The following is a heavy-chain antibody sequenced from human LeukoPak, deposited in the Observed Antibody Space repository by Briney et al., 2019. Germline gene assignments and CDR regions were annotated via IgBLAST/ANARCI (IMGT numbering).Heavy chain of an antibody. V-gene: IGHV3-48*04. Sequence: GGSLRLSCAASGFTFSSYSMNWVRQAPGKGLEWVSYISSSSSIIYYADSVKGRFTISRDNAKNSLYLQMNSLRAEDTAVYYCARGDHYYYDSSGYYYFDSWGQGTLVTVSS. D-gene: IGHD3-22*01. CDR1: GFTFSSYS. CDR3: ARGDHYYYDSSGYYYFDS. CDR2: ISSSSSII. J-gene: IGHJ4*02.